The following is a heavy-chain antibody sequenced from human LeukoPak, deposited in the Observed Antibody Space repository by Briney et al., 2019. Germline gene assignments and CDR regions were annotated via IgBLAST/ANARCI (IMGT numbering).Heavy chain of an antibody. CDR1: GGSMNSYY. CDR2: IYYSGST. J-gene: IGHJ4*02. V-gene: IGHV4-59*08. CDR3: ARHVWLQPFDY. D-gene: IGHD3-9*01. Sequence: PETLSLTCSVSGGSMNSYYWSWIRQSPGKGLEWIGYIYYSGSTNYNPSLKSRVTISVDTSKNQFSLKLNSVTAADTAVYYCARHVWLQPFDYWGQGTLVTVSS.